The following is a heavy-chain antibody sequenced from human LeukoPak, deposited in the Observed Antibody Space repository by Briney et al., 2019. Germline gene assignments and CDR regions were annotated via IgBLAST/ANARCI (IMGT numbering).Heavy chain of an antibody. Sequence: PGGSLRLSCAASGFTFSTCGMHWVRQAPGRGLEWVAVIWYDGSKAYYADSVTGRFTISRDKSNNAVYLQMTSLRAEDTALYYCVRDHCGGDCATPPLGFDDWGQGTLVTVSS. D-gene: IGHD2-21*02. CDR2: IWYDGSKA. V-gene: IGHV3-33*01. CDR1: GFTFSTCG. J-gene: IGHJ4*02. CDR3: VRDHCGGDCATPPLGFDD.